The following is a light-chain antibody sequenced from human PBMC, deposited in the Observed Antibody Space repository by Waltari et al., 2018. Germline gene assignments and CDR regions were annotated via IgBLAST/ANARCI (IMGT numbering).Light chain of an antibody. J-gene: IGLJ3*02. Sequence: QSALTQPASVSASPGQSITISCTGTSSDIGGYNYVSWYQQYPGKAPKLIIYEVSNRPSGVSDRFSGSKSGNTASLTISGLQAEDEADYYCNSYTTTNTRVFGGGTKLTVL. V-gene: IGLV2-14*03. CDR3: NSYTTTNTRV. CDR2: EVS. CDR1: SSDIGGYNY.